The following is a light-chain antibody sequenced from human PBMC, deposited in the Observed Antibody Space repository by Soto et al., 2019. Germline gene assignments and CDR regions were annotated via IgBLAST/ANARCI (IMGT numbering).Light chain of an antibody. V-gene: IGKV3-15*01. J-gene: IGKJ3*01. CDR3: QQYNNWPPFT. Sequence: EIVMTQSPATLSVSPGERATLSCRASQSVSSNLAWYQQKPGQAPRLLIYGASTRATGIPARFSRSGSGTEFTLTISSLQSEDFALYYCQQYNNWPPFTFGPRTKVDIK. CDR1: QSVSSN. CDR2: GAS.